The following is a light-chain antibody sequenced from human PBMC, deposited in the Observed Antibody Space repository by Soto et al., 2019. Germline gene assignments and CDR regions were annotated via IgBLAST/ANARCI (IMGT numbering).Light chain of an antibody. Sequence: EILLTQYPGTLSLSPGERATFSCRASQSVSSSYIAWYQQKRGQAPRRLIYGASSRATGIPDRFSGSGSGTDFTLTISSLETEDFAVYYCQQRSNWHTITFGHGTRLEIK. V-gene: IGKV3D-20*02. J-gene: IGKJ5*01. CDR3: QQRSNWHTIT. CDR1: QSVSSSY. CDR2: GAS.